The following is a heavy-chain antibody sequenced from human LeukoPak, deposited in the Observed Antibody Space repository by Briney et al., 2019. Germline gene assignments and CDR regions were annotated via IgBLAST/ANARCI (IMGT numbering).Heavy chain of an antibody. Sequence: PSETLSLTCAVYGGSFSGYYWSWIRQPLGKGLEWIGEINHSESTNYNPSLKSRVTISVDTSKNQFSLKLSSVTAADTAVYYCARAGESLPENGSGSYPTNFDYWGQGTLVTVSS. V-gene: IGHV4-34*01. J-gene: IGHJ4*02. D-gene: IGHD3-10*01. CDR1: GGSFSGYY. CDR2: INHSEST. CDR3: ARAGESLPENGSGSYPTNFDY.